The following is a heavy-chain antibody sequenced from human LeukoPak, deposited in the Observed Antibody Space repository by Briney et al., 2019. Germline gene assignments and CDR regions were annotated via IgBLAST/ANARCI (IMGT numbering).Heavy chain of an antibody. V-gene: IGHV3-53*01. CDR1: GFTVSSNY. D-gene: IGHD6-13*01. CDR2: IYSGGST. CDR3: ARVYRQQLGRAFDI. Sequence: GGSLRLSCAASGFTVSSNYMSWVRQAPGKGLEWVSVIYSGGSTYYADSVKGRFTISRENSKNTLYLQMNSLRAEDTAVYYCARVYRQQLGRAFDIWGQGTMVTVSS. J-gene: IGHJ3*02.